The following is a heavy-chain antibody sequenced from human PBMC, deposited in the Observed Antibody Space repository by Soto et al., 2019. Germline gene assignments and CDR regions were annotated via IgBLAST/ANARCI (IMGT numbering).Heavy chain of an antibody. J-gene: IGHJ4*02. CDR3: RVWLGNYDC. CDR2: ISSGGTII. V-gene: IGHV3-48*03. D-gene: IGHD2-21*01. Sequence: PGGSLRLSCAASGFTLTSNDMSWVRQAPGKGLEWVSYISSGGTIIHYADSVKGRFTISRDNAKNSLYLQMNSLRAEDKAVYYCRVWLGNYDCWGQGTLVTVSS. CDR1: GFTLTSND.